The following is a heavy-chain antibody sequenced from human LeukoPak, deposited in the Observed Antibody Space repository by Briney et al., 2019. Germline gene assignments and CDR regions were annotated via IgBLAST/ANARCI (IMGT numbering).Heavy chain of an antibody. CDR3: ARGGIEGIAAAGIGY. D-gene: IGHD6-13*01. CDR1: GYSFTAYY. V-gene: IGHV1-2*02. Sequence: ASVKVSCKASGYSFTAYYMHWVRQAPGQGLEWMGWINPNSGGTNYAQKFQGRVTMTRDTSISTAYMELSRLRSDDTAVYYCARGGIEGIAAAGIGYWGQGTLVTVSS. CDR2: INPNSGGT. J-gene: IGHJ4*02.